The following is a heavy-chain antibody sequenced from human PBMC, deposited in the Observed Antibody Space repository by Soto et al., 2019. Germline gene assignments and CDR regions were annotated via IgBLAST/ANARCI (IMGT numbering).Heavy chain of an antibody. CDR1: GFTFSSFW. J-gene: IGHJ4*02. Sequence: EVQLVESGGSLVQPGGSLRLSCAASGFTFSSFWMSWVRQAPGKGLEWVANIKQDGSEQYYVDSVRGRFSISRDNAKNSLFLQMNSLRAEDTAVYYCARRPYGDYGDYFDYWGQGTLVTVSS. V-gene: IGHV3-7*01. D-gene: IGHD4-17*01. CDR2: IKQDGSEQ. CDR3: ARRPYGDYGDYFDY.